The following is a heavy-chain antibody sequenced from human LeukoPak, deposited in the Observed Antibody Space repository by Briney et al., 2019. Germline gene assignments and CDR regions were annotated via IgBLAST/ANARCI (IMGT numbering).Heavy chain of an antibody. CDR2: IYYSGIT. J-gene: IGHJ4*02. CDR3: ASYRSSYVDY. Sequence: SETLSLTCTVSGGSISSSTYHWGWIRQPPGKALEWIGTIYYSGITDYNPSLKSRVAISVDTSKNQFSLKVGSVPAADTAVYYCASYRSSYVDYWGQGTLVTVSS. D-gene: IGHD2-2*01. CDR1: GGSISSSTYH. V-gene: IGHV4-39*01.